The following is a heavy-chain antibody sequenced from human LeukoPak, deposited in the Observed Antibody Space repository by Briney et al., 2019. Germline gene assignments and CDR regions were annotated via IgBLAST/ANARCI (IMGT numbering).Heavy chain of an antibody. J-gene: IGHJ4*02. CDR3: ARELRAYCGGDCYSGVSFDY. D-gene: IGHD2-21*02. V-gene: IGHV3-21*01. CDR2: ISSSSSYI. CDR1: GFTFSSYS. Sequence: PGGSLRLSCAASGFTFSSYSMNWVRQAPGKGLEWVSSISSSSSYIYYADSVKGRFTISRDNSKNTLYLQMNSLRAEDTAVYYCARELRAYCGGDCYSGVSFDYWGQGTLVTVSS.